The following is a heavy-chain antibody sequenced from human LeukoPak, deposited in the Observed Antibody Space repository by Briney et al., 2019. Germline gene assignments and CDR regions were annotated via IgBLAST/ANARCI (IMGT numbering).Heavy chain of an antibody. CDR3: ARMSYYDRRGDNWFDP. V-gene: IGHV1-8*01. CDR2: TNPNSGNT. D-gene: IGHD3-22*01. Sequence: ASVKVSCKASGYTFTSYDINWVRQATGQGLERMGWTNPNSGNTGYAQKFQGRVTMTRDTSISTAYMELSSLRSEDTAVYYCARMSYYDRRGDNWFDPWGQGTLVIVSS. CDR1: GYTFTSYD. J-gene: IGHJ5*02.